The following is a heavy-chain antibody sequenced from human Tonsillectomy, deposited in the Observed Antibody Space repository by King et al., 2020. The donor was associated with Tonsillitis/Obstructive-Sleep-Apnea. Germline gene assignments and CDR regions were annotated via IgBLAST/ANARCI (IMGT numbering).Heavy chain of an antibody. CDR2: ISYDGGDK. Sequence: VQLVESGGGVVQPGRSLRLSCAASGFTFNSYCMHWVRQAPGKGLEWVALISYDGGDKYYADSVKGRFTISRDNSKNTLYVQMNSLRVEETAVYYCAKAGVVVPAADHSYHYYMDVWGKGTTVTISS. CDR3: AKAGVVVPAADHSYHYYMDV. J-gene: IGHJ6*03. CDR1: GFTFNSYC. V-gene: IGHV3-30*18. D-gene: IGHD2-2*01.